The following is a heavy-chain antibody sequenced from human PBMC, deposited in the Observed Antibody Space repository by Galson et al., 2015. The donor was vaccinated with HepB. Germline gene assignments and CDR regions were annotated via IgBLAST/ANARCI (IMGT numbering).Heavy chain of an antibody. V-gene: IGHV3-23*01. CDR1: GFTFSNYA. J-gene: IGHJ6*02. D-gene: IGHD2-21*01. CDR3: AKDVVGNTFYYGMDV. CDR2: ISGSGIST. Sequence: SLRLSCAASGFTFSNYAMSWVRRAPGKGLEWVSLISGSGISTYWAEFVQGRFTISRDNSKNTMYLQMNSLRAEDSAVYYCAKDVVGNTFYYGMDVWGQGTTVTFSS.